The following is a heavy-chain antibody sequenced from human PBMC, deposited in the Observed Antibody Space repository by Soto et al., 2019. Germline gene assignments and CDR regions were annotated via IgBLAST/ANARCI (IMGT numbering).Heavy chain of an antibody. J-gene: IGHJ4*02. CDR3: ARVLGTSPAFDY. V-gene: IGHV3-48*03. D-gene: IGHD3-3*02. CDR1: GFTFSSYE. Sequence: PGGSLRLSCAASGFTFSSYEMNWVRQAPGKGLEWVSSISSSGSTIYYADSVKGRFTISRDNAKNSLYLQMNSLRAEDTAVYYCARVLGTSPAFDYWGQGTLVTVSS. CDR2: ISSSGSTI.